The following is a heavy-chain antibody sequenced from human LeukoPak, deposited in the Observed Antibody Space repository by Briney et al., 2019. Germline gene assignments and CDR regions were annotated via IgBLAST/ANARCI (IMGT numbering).Heavy chain of an antibody. V-gene: IGHV3-66*01. CDR2: IFSGGGT. CDR3: ARDPGAAAGNLWS. CDR1: GLTVSNNY. J-gene: IGHJ5*02. Sequence: GGSLRLSCVVSGLTVSNNYMTWVRQAPGKRLEWVSLIFSGGGTYYADSVKGRFTISRDSSKNTLYLQMNSLRAEDTALYYCARDPGAAAGNLWSWGQGTLVTVSS. D-gene: IGHD6-25*01.